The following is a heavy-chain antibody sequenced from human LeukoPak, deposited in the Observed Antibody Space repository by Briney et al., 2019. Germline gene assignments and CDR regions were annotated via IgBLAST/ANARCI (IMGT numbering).Heavy chain of an antibody. CDR2: INPNSGGT. J-gene: IGHJ3*02. CDR3: ARNVQAAILDAFDI. D-gene: IGHD2-2*02. V-gene: IGHV1-2*02. CDR1: GYTFTGYF. Sequence: ASVKVSCKASGYTFTGYFVHWVRQAPGQGLEWMGWINPNSGGTNYAQKFQGRVTMTRDTSISTAYMELSRLRSDDTAVYYCARNVQAAILDAFDIWGQGTMVTVSS.